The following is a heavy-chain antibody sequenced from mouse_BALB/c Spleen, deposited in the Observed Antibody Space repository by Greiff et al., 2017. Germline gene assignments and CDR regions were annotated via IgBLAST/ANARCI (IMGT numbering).Heavy chain of an antibody. J-gene: IGHJ3*01. CDR1: GFTFSNYW. Sequence: EVKLVESGGGLVQPGGSMKLSCVASGFTFSNYWMNWVRQSPEKGLEWVAEIRLKSNNYATHYAESVKGRFTISRDDSKSSVYLQMNNLRAEDTGIYYCTRLYYDYPWFAYWGQGTLVTVSA. V-gene: IGHV6-6*02. CDR3: TRLYYDYPWFAY. CDR2: IRLKSNNYAT. D-gene: IGHD2-4*01.